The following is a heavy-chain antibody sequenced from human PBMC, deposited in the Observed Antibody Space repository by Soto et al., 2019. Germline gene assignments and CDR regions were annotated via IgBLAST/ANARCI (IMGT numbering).Heavy chain of an antibody. CDR1: GGTFSSYA. J-gene: IGHJ4*02. V-gene: IGHV1-69*01. CDR2: IIPIFGTA. Sequence: QVQLVQSGAEVQKPGSSVKVSCKASGGTFSSYAISWVRQAPGQGLEWMGGIIPIFGTANYAQKCQGRVTITADESTRTAYMELRSLRSEDTAVYYCASPSRIQLWTLIDGLVYWGQGTLVTVSS. CDR3: ASPSRIQLWTLIDGLVY. D-gene: IGHD5-18*01.